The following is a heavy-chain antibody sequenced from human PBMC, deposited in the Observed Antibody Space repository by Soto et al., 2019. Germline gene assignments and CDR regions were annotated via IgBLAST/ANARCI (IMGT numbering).Heavy chain of an antibody. CDR1: GGSFSGYY. CDR2: INHSGST. J-gene: IGHJ6*01. CDR3: ARDRYSSGRYGLSGRRMDYRMDV. D-gene: IGHD6-19*01. V-gene: IGHV4-34*01. Sequence: PSETLSLTCAVYGGSFSGYYWSWIRQPPGKGLEWIGEINHSGSTNYNPSLKSRVTISVDTSKNQFSLKLSSVTAADTAVYYCARDRYSSGRYGLSGRRMDYRMDVWGQGTTVT.